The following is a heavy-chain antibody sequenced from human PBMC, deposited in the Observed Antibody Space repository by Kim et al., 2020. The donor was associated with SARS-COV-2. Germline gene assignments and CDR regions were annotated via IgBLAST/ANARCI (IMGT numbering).Heavy chain of an antibody. CDR2: IKSKTDGGTT. D-gene: IGHD2-15*01. CDR1: GFTFSNAW. Sequence: GGSLRLSCAASGFTFSNAWMSWVRQAPGKGLEWVGRIKSKTDGGTTDYAAPVKGRFTISRDDSKNTLYLQMNSLKTEDTAVYYCTPSPPSVAGGYYYYYYGMDVWGQGTTVTVSS. J-gene: IGHJ6*02. V-gene: IGHV3-15*01. CDR3: TPSPPSVAGGYYYYYYGMDV.